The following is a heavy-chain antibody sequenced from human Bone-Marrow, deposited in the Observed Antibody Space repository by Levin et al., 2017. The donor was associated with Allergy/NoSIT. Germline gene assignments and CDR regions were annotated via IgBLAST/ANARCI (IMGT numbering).Heavy chain of an antibody. CDR3: AKHQWLPSDALDL. CDR1: GFSFDTYA. V-gene: IGHV3-23*01. Sequence: GGSLRLSCEASGFSFDTYAMTWVRQAPGKGLEWVATISRSARSTHYADSVKGRFTISRDDSKNTLHLQMSSLRAEDTAIYYCAKHQWLPSDALDLWGQGTMVTVSS. D-gene: IGHD6-19*01. J-gene: IGHJ3*01. CDR2: ISRSARST.